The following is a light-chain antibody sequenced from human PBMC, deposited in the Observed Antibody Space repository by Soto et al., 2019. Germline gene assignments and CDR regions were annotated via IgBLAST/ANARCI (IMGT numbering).Light chain of an antibody. V-gene: IGKV3-15*01. Sequence: EIEMTQSPATLSLSPGARATIYCWASQSVSSNLAWSQQKPGPAPRLLIYGASTRATGIPARFSGSGSGTEFTLTISSLQSEDFAVYYCQQYNNWPLTFGQGTRLE. J-gene: IGKJ5*01. CDR2: GAS. CDR1: QSVSSN. CDR3: QQYNNWPLT.